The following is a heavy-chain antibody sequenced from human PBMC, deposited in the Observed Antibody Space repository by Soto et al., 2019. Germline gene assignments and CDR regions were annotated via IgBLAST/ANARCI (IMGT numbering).Heavy chain of an antibody. CDR2: IIPILGIA. D-gene: IGHD4-17*01. J-gene: IGHJ3*02. CDR1: GGTFSSYT. Sequence: SVKVACKASGGTFSSYTSSWVRQAPGQGLEWMGRIIPILGIANYAQKFQGRVTITADKSTSTAYMELSSLRSEDTPLYSSASPDYGDLFSAFDIWGQGTMVTVSS. CDR3: ASPDYGDLFSAFDI. V-gene: IGHV1-69*02.